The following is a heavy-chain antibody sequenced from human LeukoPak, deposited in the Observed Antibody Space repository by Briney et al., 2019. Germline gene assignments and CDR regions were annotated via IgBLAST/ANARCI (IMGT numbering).Heavy chain of an antibody. CDR2: ISGSGGNT. V-gene: IGHV3-23*01. Sequence: GGSLRLSCAVSGFTFSSYAMSWVRQAPGKGLEGVSTISGSGGNTYYAASVKGRFTISRDNSKNTLYLQMNSLRAEDTAVYYCAKAVDTAMVTSDYWGQGALVAVSS. CDR3: AKAVDTAMVTSDY. CDR1: GFTFSSYA. D-gene: IGHD5-18*01. J-gene: IGHJ4*02.